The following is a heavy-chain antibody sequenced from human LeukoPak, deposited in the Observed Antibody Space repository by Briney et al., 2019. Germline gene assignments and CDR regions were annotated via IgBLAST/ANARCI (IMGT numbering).Heavy chain of an antibody. Sequence: PSETLSLTCTVSGYSISSGYYWGWIPQPPRKGLEWIGSIYHSGSTYYNPSLKSRVTISVDTSKNQFSLKLSSVTAADTAVYYCARDSRPNRGEFDYWGQGTLVTVSS. V-gene: IGHV4-38-2*02. CDR1: GYSISSGYY. D-gene: IGHD3-16*01. CDR2: IYHSGST. CDR3: ARDSRPNRGEFDY. J-gene: IGHJ4*02.